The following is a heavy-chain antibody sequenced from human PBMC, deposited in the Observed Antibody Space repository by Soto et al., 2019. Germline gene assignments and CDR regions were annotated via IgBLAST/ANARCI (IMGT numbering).Heavy chain of an antibody. Sequence: GGSLRLSCAASGFTFSTYAMAWVRQAPGKGLEWVSSISSSSSYIYYADSVKGRFTISRDNAKNSLYLQMNSLRAEDTAVYYCARDSPYNAFDIWGQGTMVTVSS. CDR1: GFTFSTYA. CDR3: ARDSPYNAFDI. D-gene: IGHD1-1*01. V-gene: IGHV3-21*01. CDR2: ISSSSSYI. J-gene: IGHJ3*02.